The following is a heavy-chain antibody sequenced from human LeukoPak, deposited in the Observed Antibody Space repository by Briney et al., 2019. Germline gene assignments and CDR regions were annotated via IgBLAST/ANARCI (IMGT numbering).Heavy chain of an antibody. CDR3: ARDYYDSSGYSDYFDY. Sequence: ASVKVSCEASGYTFTGYYMHWVRQAPGQGLEWMGRINPNSGGTNYAQKFQGRVTMTRDTSISTAYMELSRLRSDDTAVYYCARDYYDSSGYSDYFDYWGQGTLVTVSS. J-gene: IGHJ4*02. CDR1: GYTFTGYY. CDR2: INPNSGGT. D-gene: IGHD3-22*01. V-gene: IGHV1-2*06.